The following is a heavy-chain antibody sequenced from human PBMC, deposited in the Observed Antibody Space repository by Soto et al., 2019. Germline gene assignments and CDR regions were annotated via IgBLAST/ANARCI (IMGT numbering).Heavy chain of an antibody. V-gene: IGHV2-26*01. CDR3: ERIRYNDYVHWTSDL. CDR2: IFSNDEK. Sequence: HTGRLRMECSSRGLPHHNKRKGVSWIRQPPGKALEWLAHIFSNDEKSYSTSLKSRLTISKDTSKSQVVLNMINMEPVDTATYHCERIRYNDYVHWTSDLWGRGTLVPVSS. D-gene: IGHD4-17*01. CDR1: GLPHHNKRKG. J-gene: IGHJ2*01.